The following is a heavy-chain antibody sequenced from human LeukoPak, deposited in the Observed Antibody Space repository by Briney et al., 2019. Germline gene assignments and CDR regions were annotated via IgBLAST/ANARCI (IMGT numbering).Heavy chain of an antibody. CDR1: GGSISSSSYY. CDR3: ARVSSGFSYYFDY. Sequence: SETLSLTCTVSGGSISSSSYYWGWIRQPPGKGLEWIGSIYYSGSTYYNPSPKSRVTISVDTSKNQFSLKLSSVTAADTAVYYCARVSSGFSYYFDYWGQGTLVTVSS. D-gene: IGHD3-22*01. CDR2: IYYSGST. J-gene: IGHJ4*02. V-gene: IGHV4-39*07.